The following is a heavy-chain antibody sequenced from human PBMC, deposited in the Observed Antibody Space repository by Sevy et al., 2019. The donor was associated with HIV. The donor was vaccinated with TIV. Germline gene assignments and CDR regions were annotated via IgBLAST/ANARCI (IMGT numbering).Heavy chain of an antibody. J-gene: IGHJ6*02. V-gene: IGHV4-59*01. Sequence: SETLSLTCIVSGGSISDYYWSWIRQPPGKGPEWIGYIYYSGSTKYHPSLKSRVTISVDTSKNQFSLKLSSVTAADTAVYYCARVNYDSSGYYPTDYGMDVSGQGTTVTVSS. CDR1: GGSISDYY. CDR2: IYYSGST. CDR3: ARVNYDSSGYYPTDYGMDV. D-gene: IGHD3-22*01.